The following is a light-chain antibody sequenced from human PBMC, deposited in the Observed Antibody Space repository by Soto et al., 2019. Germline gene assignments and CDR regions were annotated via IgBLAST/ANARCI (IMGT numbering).Light chain of an antibody. J-gene: IGKJ1*01. Sequence: DIQMTQSPSSLSASVGDRVTITCRASQTINNNLNWYQQKPGKAPKLLIYAASSLHSGVPSRFSGSASGTDFTLTITSLQPEDLAIYFCQQSNKTPRTFGQGTKVDIK. CDR3: QQSNKTPRT. CDR1: QTINNN. V-gene: IGKV1-39*01. CDR2: AAS.